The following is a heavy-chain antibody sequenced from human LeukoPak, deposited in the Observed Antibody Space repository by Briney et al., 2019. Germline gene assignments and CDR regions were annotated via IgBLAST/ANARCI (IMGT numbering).Heavy chain of an antibody. Sequence: ASVKVSCKASGYPFTDQFINWVRQAPGRGLEWMGWINPNSGDTNYEQRFQGRVTMTRDTSISTAYMDLTRLASDDTAVYCCARGELLVDYWGQGTLVTVSS. CDR2: INPNSGDT. J-gene: IGHJ4*02. V-gene: IGHV1-2*02. CDR1: GYPFTDQF. D-gene: IGHD3-10*01. CDR3: ARGELLVDY.